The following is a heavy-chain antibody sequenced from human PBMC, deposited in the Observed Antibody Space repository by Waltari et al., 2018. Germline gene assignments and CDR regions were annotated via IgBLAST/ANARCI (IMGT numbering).Heavy chain of an antibody. V-gene: IGHV3-20*04. CDR1: GFNFDDHG. Sequence: EVQLVESGGGVRRPGGSLRLSCAASGFNFDDHGMRWVRQAPGKGLEGVKRINGNGGSTCYADSVRGRFTIPRDKAKNSLYLKMNSLSADDTALYYCAREKLMGEYIDYWGQGTLVTVSS. CDR2: INGNGGST. D-gene: IGHD2-15*01. CDR3: AREKLMGEYIDY. J-gene: IGHJ4*02.